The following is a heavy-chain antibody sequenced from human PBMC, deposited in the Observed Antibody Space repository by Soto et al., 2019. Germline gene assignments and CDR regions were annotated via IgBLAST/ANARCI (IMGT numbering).Heavy chain of an antibody. CDR1: GFSLRTSGVG. CDR3: AHLTTGGFYFDY. CDR2: IYWDDGK. D-gene: IGHD4-17*01. J-gene: IGHJ4*02. Sequence: QITLKESGRTLVKPTQTLTLTCTFSGFSLRTSGVGVGWIRQPPGKALEWLALIYWDDGKRYSPSLKSRLTITKDNYKNQVVLRMTNMDPVDTATYYGAHLTTGGFYFDYWGQGTLVTVSS. V-gene: IGHV2-5*02.